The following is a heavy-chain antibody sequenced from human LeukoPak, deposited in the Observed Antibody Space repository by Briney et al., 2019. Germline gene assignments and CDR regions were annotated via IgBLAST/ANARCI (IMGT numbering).Heavy chain of an antibody. CDR2: IYYTGST. CDR1: GGSISSSTYY. V-gene: IGHV4-39*01. Sequence: SESPSLTCIVSGGSISSSTYYWGWTRQPPGKGLEWIGSIYYTGSTYYNPSLKSRVTISVDTSENQFSLRLSSVTAADTAVYYCARHVVAYDYGDYWGQGTLVTVSS. J-gene: IGHJ4*02. CDR3: ARHVVAYDYGDY. D-gene: IGHD4-17*01.